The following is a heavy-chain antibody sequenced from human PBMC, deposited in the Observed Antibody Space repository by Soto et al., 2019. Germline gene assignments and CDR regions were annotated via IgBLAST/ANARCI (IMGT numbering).Heavy chain of an antibody. CDR1: GFTFTTHW. CDR2: IQFDGSVT. Sequence: PGGSLRLSCAASGFTFTTHWMHWVRQAPGQGLVWVSQIQFDGSVTEYADSVKGRFTVSRDNTKNTLYLQMNSLRAEDTAVYFWARGSEEYYGVDVWGQGTTVTVSS. V-gene: IGHV3-74*03. J-gene: IGHJ6*02. CDR3: ARGSEEYYGVDV.